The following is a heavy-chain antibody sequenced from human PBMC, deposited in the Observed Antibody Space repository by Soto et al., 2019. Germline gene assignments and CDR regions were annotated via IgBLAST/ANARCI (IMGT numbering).Heavy chain of an antibody. Sequence: EVQLVESGGGLVQPGGSLRLSCAASGFTFSDYWMHWVRQAPGKGMVWVSRIKSDGSSTSYAGSVKGRFTISRDNAKNTLYLQMHSLSAEDTAVYYCARAPYRITFGGVIDYWGQGTLVTVSS. J-gene: IGHJ4*02. CDR3: ARAPYRITFGGVIDY. V-gene: IGHV3-74*01. CDR1: GFTFSDYW. CDR2: IKSDGSST. D-gene: IGHD3-16*01.